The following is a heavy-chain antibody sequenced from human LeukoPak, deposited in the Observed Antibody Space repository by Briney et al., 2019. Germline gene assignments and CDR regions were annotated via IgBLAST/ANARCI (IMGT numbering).Heavy chain of an antibody. CDR1: GGSISNYY. Sequence: SETLSLTCTVSGGSISNYYWSWIRQPPGKGLEWIGYIYYRGSTNYNPSLKSRVTISVDASKNQFSLKLSSVTAADTAVYYCARVGGDYGMDVWGQGTTVTVSS. D-gene: IGHD3-16*01. J-gene: IGHJ6*02. CDR2: IYYRGST. V-gene: IGHV4-59*01. CDR3: ARVGGDYGMDV.